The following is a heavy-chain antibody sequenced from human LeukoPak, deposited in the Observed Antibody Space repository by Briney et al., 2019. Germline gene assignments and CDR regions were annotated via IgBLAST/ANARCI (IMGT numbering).Heavy chain of an antibody. V-gene: IGHV4-34*01. Sequence: KPSETLSLTCVVYGGSFSGYFWSWIRQPPGKGLEWIGEITPSGSTNYNPSLKSRVSISIDTSKKKLSLRLTSVNAADSAVYYCASSFYYDSRDYWGQGTLVTVSS. CDR1: GGSFSGYF. CDR3: ASSFYYDSRDY. D-gene: IGHD3-22*01. J-gene: IGHJ4*02. CDR2: ITPSGST.